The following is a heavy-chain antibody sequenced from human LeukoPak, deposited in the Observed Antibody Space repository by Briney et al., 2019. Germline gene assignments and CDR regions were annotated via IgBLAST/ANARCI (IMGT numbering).Heavy chain of an antibody. V-gene: IGHV3-33*01. Sequence: GGSLRLSCAASGFSFDTYAMHWVRQAPGQGLEWVALIWHDGSHKFYSNSVRGQFTISRDNSKNTVYLQMNNLRPDDTAVYYCAREILGSGSYPDFWGQGTLVTVSS. J-gene: IGHJ4*02. CDR1: GFSFDTYA. CDR3: AREILGSGSYPDF. D-gene: IGHD3-10*01. CDR2: IWHDGSHK.